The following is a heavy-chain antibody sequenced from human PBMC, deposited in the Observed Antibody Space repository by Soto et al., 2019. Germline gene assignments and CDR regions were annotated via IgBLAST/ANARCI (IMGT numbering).Heavy chain of an antibody. CDR2: MNEDGGTT. Sequence: GGSLRLSCAASGFTFSSYLMHWVRQAPGKGLVWVSRMNEDGGTTDYADSVKGRFTISRDNAKNTLYLQMNSLRVEDTAVYYCASDLSGRADVWGQGTTVTVSS. V-gene: IGHV3-74*01. J-gene: IGHJ6*02. CDR1: GFTFSSYL. CDR3: ASDLSGRADV. D-gene: IGHD3-10*01.